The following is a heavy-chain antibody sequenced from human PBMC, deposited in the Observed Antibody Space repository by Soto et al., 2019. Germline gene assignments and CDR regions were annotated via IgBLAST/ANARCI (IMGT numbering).Heavy chain of an antibody. CDR3: AASIFYYGMDV. CDR2: IYPGDSDT. J-gene: IGHJ6*02. Sequence: PGESLKISCKGAGYTFTNYWIGWVRQMPGKGLEWMGIIYPGDSDTKYNPSFQGQVTISADKSITTTYLQWSSLKASDTAIYYCAASIFYYGMDVWGQGTTVTVSS. CDR1: GYTFTNYW. V-gene: IGHV5-51*01.